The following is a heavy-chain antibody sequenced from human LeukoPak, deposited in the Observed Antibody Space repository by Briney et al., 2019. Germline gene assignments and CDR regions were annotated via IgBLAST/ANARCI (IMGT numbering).Heavy chain of an antibody. J-gene: IGHJ4*02. Sequence: GGSLRLSCAASGFTFSSYNMNWVRQAPGKGLEWVSSISSGSNYIYYADSVKGRFTISRDNAKNSLYLQMNSLRAEDTAVYYCSRSRPKFKDFDYWGQGTLVTVSS. CDR1: GFTFSSYN. CDR2: ISSGSNYI. V-gene: IGHV3-21*01. CDR3: SRSRPKFKDFDY.